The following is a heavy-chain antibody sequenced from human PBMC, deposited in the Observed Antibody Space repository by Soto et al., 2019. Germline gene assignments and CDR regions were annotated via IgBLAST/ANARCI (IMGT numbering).Heavy chain of an antibody. CDR3: ARHVPYYFDY. CDR1: GGSISSSSYY. CDR2: IYYSGST. V-gene: IGHV4-39*01. Sequence: SETLSLTCTVSGGSISSSSYYWGWIRQPPGKGLEWIGSIYYSGSTYYNPSLKSRVTISVDTSKNQFSLKLSSVTAADTAVYYCARHVPYYFDYWCQGTLVTVSS. J-gene: IGHJ4*02.